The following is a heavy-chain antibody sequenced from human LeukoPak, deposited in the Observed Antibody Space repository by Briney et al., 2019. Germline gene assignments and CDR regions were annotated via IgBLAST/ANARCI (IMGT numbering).Heavy chain of an antibody. CDR1: GFTFSSYA. D-gene: IGHD3-22*01. CDR2: ISYEGGKK. J-gene: IGHJ4*02. CDR3: ASYYYDSSGPPDY. Sequence: GGSLRLSCAASGFTFSSYAMHWVRQAPGKGREWVAVISYEGGKKYYADSVKGGFTISRDNSKNTLYIQMNSLRAEDTAVYYFASYYYDSSGPPDYWGQGTLVTVSS. V-gene: IGHV3-30*04.